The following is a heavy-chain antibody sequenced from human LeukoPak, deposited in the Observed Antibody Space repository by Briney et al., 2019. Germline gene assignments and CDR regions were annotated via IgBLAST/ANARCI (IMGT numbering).Heavy chain of an antibody. CDR1: GFTFSYHW. V-gene: IGHV3-74*01. CDR3: ARGPGSSGGAYVGDY. D-gene: IGHD3-22*01. J-gene: IGHJ4*01. Sequence: GGSLRLYCAASGFTFSYHWMHWVRQFPGKGPVWVSRIDGGGSSISYADSVKGRFSISRDNGKSSLYLHMNSLRVEDTGVYYCARGPGSSGGAYVGDYWGHGSLVTVSS. CDR2: IDGGGSSI.